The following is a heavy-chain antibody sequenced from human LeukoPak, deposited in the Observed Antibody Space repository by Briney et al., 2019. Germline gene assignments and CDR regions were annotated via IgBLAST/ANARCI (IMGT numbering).Heavy chain of an antibody. J-gene: IGHJ4*02. Sequence: SETLSLTCAVYGGSFSGYYWSWIRQPPGKGLEWIGEINHSGSTNYNPSLKSRVTISVDTSKNQFSLKLSSVTAADTAVHYCARGRGYGGNFDYWGQGTLVTVSS. V-gene: IGHV4-34*01. CDR1: GGSFSGYY. D-gene: IGHD4-23*01. CDR2: INHSGST. CDR3: ARGRGYGGNFDY.